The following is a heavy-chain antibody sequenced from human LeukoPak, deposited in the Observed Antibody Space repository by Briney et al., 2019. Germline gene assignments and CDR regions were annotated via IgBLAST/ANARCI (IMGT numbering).Heavy chain of an antibody. CDR2: ISYDGSNK. J-gene: IGHJ4*02. D-gene: IGHD3-22*01. V-gene: IGHV3-30*04. CDR1: GFTFSSYA. Sequence: SGGSLRLSCAASGFTFSSYAMHWVRQAPGKGLEWVAVISYDGSNKYYADSVKGRFTISRDNSKNTLYLQMNSLRAEDTAVYYCANPKDSKVRYIFDYWGQGTLVTVSS. CDR3: ANPKDSKVRYIFDY.